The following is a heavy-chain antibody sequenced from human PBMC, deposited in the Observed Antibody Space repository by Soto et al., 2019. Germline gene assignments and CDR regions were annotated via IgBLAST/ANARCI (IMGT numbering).Heavy chain of an antibody. Sequence: ESLKISCAASEFTFRSYWMHWVRQSPGNGLVWVSRISGDGSSTNYADPVKGRFTISRDNAKNTVYLQIDSLRAEDTAVYYCARSLPGTYGAFDLWGQGTMVTVSS. V-gene: IGHV3-74*01. CDR1: EFTFRSYW. J-gene: IGHJ3*01. CDR2: ISGDGSST. CDR3: ARSLPGTYGAFDL. D-gene: IGHD1-7*01.